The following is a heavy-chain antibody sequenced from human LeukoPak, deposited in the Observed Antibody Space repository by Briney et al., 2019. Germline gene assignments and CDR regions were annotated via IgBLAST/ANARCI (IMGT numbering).Heavy chain of an antibody. Sequence: ASVKVSCKASGYTFGDYYIHWVRQAPGQGLEWMGWISPKSGGTNYAQNFQGRVTITRDTSINTAYMELSRLRPDDTAVYYCARHNYDFDFDSWGQGALVTVSS. D-gene: IGHD3-3*01. J-gene: IGHJ4*02. CDR2: ISPKSGGT. V-gene: IGHV1-2*02. CDR3: ARHNYDFDFDS. CDR1: GYTFGDYY.